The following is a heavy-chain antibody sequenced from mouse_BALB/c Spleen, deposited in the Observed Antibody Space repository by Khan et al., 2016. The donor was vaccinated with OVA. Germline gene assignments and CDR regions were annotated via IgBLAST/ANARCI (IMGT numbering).Heavy chain of an antibody. D-gene: IGHD1-1*01. Sequence: VQLKQSGPGLVKPSQSLSLTCTVTGSSITSDYAWNWIRQFPGNKLEWMGYISYSGNTNYNPSLKSRISITRDTSKNQFFLQLNSVTTEDTATYYCARVYGGDFDYWGQGTTLTVSS. CDR1: GSSITSDYA. CDR3: ARVYGGDFDY. CDR2: ISYSGNT. J-gene: IGHJ2*01. V-gene: IGHV3-2*02.